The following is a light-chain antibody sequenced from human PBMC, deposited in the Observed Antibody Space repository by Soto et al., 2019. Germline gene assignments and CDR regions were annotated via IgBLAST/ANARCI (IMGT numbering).Light chain of an antibody. CDR2: WAS. Sequence: DVVLTQSPDSLAMSLGETATITCKTSQNALFSASNKNYIAWYQRRPGQPLKLLFYWASTRASGVPERFSGSGAGAEFTLTISNLQPDDAATYYCQQYFSIPMFTFAQGTKLQIK. J-gene: IGKJ2*01. V-gene: IGKV4-1*01. CDR3: QQYFSIPMFT. CDR1: QNALFSASNKNY.